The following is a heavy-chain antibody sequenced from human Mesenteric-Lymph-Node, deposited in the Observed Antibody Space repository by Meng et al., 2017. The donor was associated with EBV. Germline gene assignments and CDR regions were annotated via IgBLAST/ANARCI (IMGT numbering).Heavy chain of an antibody. V-gene: IGHV4-34*01. CDR3: VRCGAVTLVQGGPVH. J-gene: IGHJ4*02. D-gene: IGHD3-10*01. Sequence: LHHGGTGLVTPSEALSRACGVSGGSRGGYFWSWIRQPPWKGLEWIGEINRVGSTNYNPSLTSRLTMSVATSKNHFSLKLTSVTAADTAVYYCVRCGAVTLVQGGPVHWGQGTLVTVSS. CDR2: INRVGST. CDR1: GGSRGGYF.